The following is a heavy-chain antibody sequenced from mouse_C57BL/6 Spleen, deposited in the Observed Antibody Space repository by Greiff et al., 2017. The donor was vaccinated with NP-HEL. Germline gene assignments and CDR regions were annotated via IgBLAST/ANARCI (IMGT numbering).Heavy chain of an antibody. CDR2: INPNNGGT. D-gene: IGHD2-5*01. Sequence: VQLQQSGPELVKPGASVKISCKASGYTFTDYYMNWVKQSHGKSLEWIGDINPNNGGTSYNQKFKGKATLTVDKSSSTAYMELRSLTSEDSAVYYCVSYYSNSPFAYWGQGTLVTVSA. V-gene: IGHV1-26*01. CDR1: GYTFTDYY. CDR3: VSYYSNSPFAY. J-gene: IGHJ3*01.